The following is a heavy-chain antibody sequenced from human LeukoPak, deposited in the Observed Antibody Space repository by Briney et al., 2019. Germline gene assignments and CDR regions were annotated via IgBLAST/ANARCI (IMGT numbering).Heavy chain of an antibody. CDR1: GFTFSSYA. V-gene: IGHV3-23*01. CDR3: AKDYQLRYFDWLLTCFDY. J-gene: IGHJ4*02. D-gene: IGHD3-9*01. Sequence: GGSLRLSCAASGFTFSSYAMSWVRQAPGKGLEWVSAISGSGGSTYYADSVKGRFTISRDNSKNTLYLQMNSLRAEDTAVYYCAKDYQLRYFDWLLTCFDYWGQGTLVTVSS. CDR2: ISGSGGST.